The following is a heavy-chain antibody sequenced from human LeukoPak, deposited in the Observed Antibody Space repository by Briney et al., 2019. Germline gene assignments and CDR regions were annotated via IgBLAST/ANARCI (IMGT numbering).Heavy chain of an antibody. CDR1: GFTFRSYG. Sequence: GGSLRLSCAASGFTFRSYGMHWVRQAPGKGLEWVAFIRYDGSNKYYADSVKGRFTISRDNSKNTLYLQMNSLRAEDTAVYYCAKDRIYYGSGSYYDYWGQGTLVTVSS. J-gene: IGHJ4*02. D-gene: IGHD3-10*01. V-gene: IGHV3-30*02. CDR2: IRYDGSNK. CDR3: AKDRIYYGSGSYYDY.